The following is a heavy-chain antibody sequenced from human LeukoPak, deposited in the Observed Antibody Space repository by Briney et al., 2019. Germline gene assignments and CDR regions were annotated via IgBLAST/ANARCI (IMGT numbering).Heavy chain of an antibody. D-gene: IGHD3-22*01. CDR1: GFTFSNYA. CDR3: AKELDGSGYYGPDY. Sequence: GGSLRLSCAASGFTFSNYAMIWVRQAPGKGLEWIATISGTGSRTYYANSVRGRFSISRDNSRNTLYLQRSSLRVEDTAVYYCAKELDGSGYYGPDYWGQGTLVTVSS. J-gene: IGHJ4*02. V-gene: IGHV3-23*01. CDR2: ISGTGSRT.